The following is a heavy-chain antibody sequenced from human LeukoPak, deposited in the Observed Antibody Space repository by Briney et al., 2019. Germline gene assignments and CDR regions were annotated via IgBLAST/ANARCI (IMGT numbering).Heavy chain of an antibody. J-gene: IGHJ4*02. V-gene: IGHV3-23*01. CDR2: ISNSGYT. D-gene: IGHD3-10*01. Sequence: GGSLRLSCATSGFTFIDYAMSWVRQAPVKGLEWVSSISNSGYTYYAVSVKGRFTVSRDSSNNTVYLQMNSLRAEDTAMYYCAKDIRAVGTSVFEYWGQGTLVSVPS. CDR3: AKDIRAVGTSVFEY. CDR1: GFTFIDYA.